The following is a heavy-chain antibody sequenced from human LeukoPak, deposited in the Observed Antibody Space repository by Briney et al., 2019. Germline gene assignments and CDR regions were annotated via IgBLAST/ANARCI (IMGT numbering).Heavy chain of an antibody. J-gene: IGHJ4*02. D-gene: IGHD3-10*01. Sequence: PGGSLRLSCAASGFDFHNYVIHWVRQAPGKGLEWVAVISYDVNIKYHADSVKGRFTISRDSSSKPVYLQMNSLRTEDTAVYYCVRESYYDSGSSPTFYFDYWGQGTLVTVSS. CDR3: VRESYYDSGSSPTFYFDY. CDR1: GFDFHNYV. V-gene: IGHV3-30-3*01. CDR2: ISYDVNIK.